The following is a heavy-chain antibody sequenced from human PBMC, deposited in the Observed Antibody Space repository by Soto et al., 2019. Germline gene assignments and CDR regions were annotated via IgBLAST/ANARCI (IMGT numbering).Heavy chain of an antibody. CDR1: GGSISGGGYS. V-gene: IGHV4-30-2*01. CDR3: ARGHDSGDC. J-gene: IGHJ4*02. CDR2: IYHSGTT. Sequence: QLQLQESGSGLVKPSQTLSLTCAVSGGSISGGGYSWSWIRQPPGKGLEWIGYIYHSGTTYYNPSLKSRVTISIDTSKNQFSLKLSSVTAADTAMYYCARGHDSGDCWGQGTLVTVSS. D-gene: IGHD3-22*01.